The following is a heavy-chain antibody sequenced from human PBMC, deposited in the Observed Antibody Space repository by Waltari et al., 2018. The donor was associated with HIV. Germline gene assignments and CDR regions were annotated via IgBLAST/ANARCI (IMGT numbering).Heavy chain of an antibody. D-gene: IGHD3-16*02. V-gene: IGHV4-34*01. CDR2: INHSGST. CDR3: ARVFRRGLYRQNWYFDL. Sequence: QVHLQQWGAGLLKPSETLSLTCAVYGGSFSGYYWAWVRQPLGKGLEWIGEINHSGSTNYNPSLKSLLTISVDTSKNQFSLSLSSVSAADTAVYYCARVFRRGLYRQNWYFDLWGRGTLITVSS. CDR1: GGSFSGYY. J-gene: IGHJ2*01.